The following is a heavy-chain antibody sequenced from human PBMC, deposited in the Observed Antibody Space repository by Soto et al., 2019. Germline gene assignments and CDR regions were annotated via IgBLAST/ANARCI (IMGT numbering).Heavy chain of an antibody. CDR3: AKDQGSSWYEIDY. Sequence: EVRLLESGGGLVQPGGSLRLSCAASGFTFSNYDVTWFRQAPGKGLECVSTISGSGGSTYYADSVKGRFTISRDNSKNTLYLQMNSLRAEDTAVYYCAKDQGSSWYEIDYWGQGTLVTVSS. CDR1: GFTFSNYD. V-gene: IGHV3-23*01. D-gene: IGHD6-13*01. CDR2: ISGSGGST. J-gene: IGHJ4*02.